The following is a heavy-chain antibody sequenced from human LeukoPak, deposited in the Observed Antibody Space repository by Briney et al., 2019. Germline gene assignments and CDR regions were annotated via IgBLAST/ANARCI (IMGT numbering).Heavy chain of an antibody. J-gene: IGHJ4*02. CDR2: ISSSSSFK. Sequence: PGGSLRLYCAASGFTFSSYSMNWVRQAPGKGLEWVSSISSSSSFKYYADSVKGRFTISRDNAKNSLFLQMNSLRAEDTAVYYCARAADYGDIDYWGQGTLVTVSS. V-gene: IGHV3-21*01. CDR1: GFTFSSYS. D-gene: IGHD4-17*01. CDR3: ARAADYGDIDY.